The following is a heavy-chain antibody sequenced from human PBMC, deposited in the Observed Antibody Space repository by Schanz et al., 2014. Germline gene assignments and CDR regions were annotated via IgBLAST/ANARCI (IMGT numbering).Heavy chain of an antibody. Sequence: EVQLLESGGGLVQPGGSLRLSCAASGFNFSDYAMCWVRQAPGKGLEWVSSISSGGGSTYYADSVKGRFTISRDNSKNTLYLQMNSLRAEDTAVYYCAKGRFGELSAFDIWGQGTMVTVSS. J-gene: IGHJ3*02. CDR3: AKGRFGELSAFDI. CDR2: ISSGGGST. D-gene: IGHD3-10*01. CDR1: GFNFSDYA. V-gene: IGHV3-23*01.